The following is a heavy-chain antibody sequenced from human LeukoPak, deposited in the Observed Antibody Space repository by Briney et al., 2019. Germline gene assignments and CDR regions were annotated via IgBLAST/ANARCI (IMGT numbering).Heavy chain of an antibody. CDR2: ISSSSSYI. J-gene: IGHJ4*02. CDR3: ARGAAAGQDY. CDR1: GFTFSSYS. Sequence: PGGSLRLSCAASGFTFSSYSMNWVRQAPGKGLEWVLSISSSSSYIYYADSVKGRFTISRDNAKNSLYLQMNSLRAEDTAVYYCARGAAAGQDYWGQGTLVTVSS. V-gene: IGHV3-21*01. D-gene: IGHD6-13*01.